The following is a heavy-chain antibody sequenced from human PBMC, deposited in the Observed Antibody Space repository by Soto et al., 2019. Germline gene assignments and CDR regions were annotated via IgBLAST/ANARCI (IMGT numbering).Heavy chain of an antibody. V-gene: IGHV1-8*01. CDR3: ARGELLWFGELLR. CDR2: MNPNSGDT. Sequence: QVQLVQSGGEVKKPGASVKVSCKASGYTFTRYEINWGRQATGQGLEWMGWMNPNSGDTGYAQKFQGRVTMTRNTSISTAYMELSSLRSEDTAVYYCARGELLWFGELLRWGQGTLVTVSS. CDR1: GYTFTRYE. J-gene: IGHJ4*02. D-gene: IGHD3-10*01.